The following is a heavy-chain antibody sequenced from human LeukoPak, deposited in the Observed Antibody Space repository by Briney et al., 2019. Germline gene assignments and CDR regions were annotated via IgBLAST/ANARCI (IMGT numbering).Heavy chain of an antibody. CDR1: GFTFSSYA. CDR2: ISYDGSNK. V-gene: IGHV3-30-3*01. CDR3: AREGRYYDSSGYFDY. Sequence: GGSLRVSCAASGFTFSSYAMHWVRQAPGKGLEWVAVISYDGSNKYYADSVKGRFTISRDNSKNTLYLQMNSLRAEDTAVYYCAREGRYYDSSGYFDYWGQGTLVTVSS. D-gene: IGHD3-22*01. J-gene: IGHJ4*02.